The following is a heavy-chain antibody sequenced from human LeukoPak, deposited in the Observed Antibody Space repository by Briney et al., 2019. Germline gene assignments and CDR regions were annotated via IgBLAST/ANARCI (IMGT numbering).Heavy chain of an antibody. Sequence: PSETLSLTCAVSGGSISSDGYSWNWIRQPPGKGLEWIGYIYHSGSTYYNPSLKSRVTILVDRSKNQFSLKMSSVTAADTAVYFCARDGSGSYLPFDIWGQGTMVTVSS. V-gene: IGHV4-30-2*01. CDR1: GGSISSDGYS. J-gene: IGHJ3*02. CDR2: IYHSGST. CDR3: ARDGSGSYLPFDI. D-gene: IGHD3-10*01.